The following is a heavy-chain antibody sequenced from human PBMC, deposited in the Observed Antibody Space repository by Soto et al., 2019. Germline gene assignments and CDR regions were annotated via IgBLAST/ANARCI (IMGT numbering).Heavy chain of an antibody. V-gene: IGHV6-1*01. D-gene: IGHD5-12*01. CDR1: GDSVSSNSTA. CDR2: TYYRSKWYN. Sequence: PSQTLSLTCAISGDSVSSNSTAWNWIRQSPSRGLEWLGRTYYRSKWYNDYAVSVKSRITINPDTSKNQFSLKLSSVTAADTAVYYCARGFWSESGYDYPYFDYWGQGTLVTVSS. J-gene: IGHJ4*02. CDR3: ARGFWSESGYDYPYFDY.